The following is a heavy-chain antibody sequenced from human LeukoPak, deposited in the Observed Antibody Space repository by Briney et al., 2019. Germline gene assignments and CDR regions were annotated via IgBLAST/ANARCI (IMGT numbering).Heavy chain of an antibody. CDR3: ARAGSGWSFDY. CDR1: GGSVSTYY. J-gene: IGHJ4*02. Sequence: SETLSLTCTVSGGSVSTYYWSWIRQPPGKELEWIGYVSHSGNTNCNPSLKSRRTMSLDTSKNHFSLRLSSVNAADTAVYYCARAGSGWSFDYWGQGSLVTVSS. D-gene: IGHD6-19*01. V-gene: IGHV4-59*02. CDR2: VSHSGNT.